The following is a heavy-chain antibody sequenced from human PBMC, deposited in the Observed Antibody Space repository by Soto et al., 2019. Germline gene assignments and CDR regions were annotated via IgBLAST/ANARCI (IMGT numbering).Heavy chain of an antibody. CDR1: GYTLTELS. V-gene: IGHV1-24*01. CDR3: ATAGIAAAGRDY. CDR2: FDPEDGET. J-gene: IGHJ4*02. D-gene: IGHD6-13*01. Sequence: ASVKVSCKVSGYTLTELSMHSVRQAPGKGLEWMGGFDPEDGETIYAQKFQGRVTMTEDTSTDTAYMELSSLRSEDTAVYYCATAGIAAAGRDYWGQGTLVTVSS.